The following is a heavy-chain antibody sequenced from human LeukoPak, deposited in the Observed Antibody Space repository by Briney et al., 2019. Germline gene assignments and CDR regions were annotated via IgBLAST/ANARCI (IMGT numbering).Heavy chain of an antibody. CDR2: ISTYNDNT. Sequence: GASVKVSCKTSGYTFTNYGINWVRQAPGQGLEWMGWISTYNDNTNYAQKLQGRVTMTTDTSTSTVYMELSSLRSEDTAVYYCAQEPYLQYYGMDVWGQGTTVTVSS. CDR1: GYTFTNYG. CDR3: AQEPYLQYYGMDV. J-gene: IGHJ6*02. D-gene: IGHD1-26*01. V-gene: IGHV1-18*01.